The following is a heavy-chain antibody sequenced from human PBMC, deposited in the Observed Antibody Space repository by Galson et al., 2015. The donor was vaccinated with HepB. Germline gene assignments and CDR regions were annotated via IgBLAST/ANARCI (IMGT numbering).Heavy chain of an antibody. V-gene: IGHV6-1*01. D-gene: IGHD6-13*01. J-gene: IGHJ6*02. CDR3: ARDRGYSSSWYRGYYYYYGMDV. CDR2: TYYRSKWYN. Sequence: CAISEDSVSSNSAAWNWIRQSPSRGLEWLGRTYYRSKWYNDYAVSVKSRITINPDTSKNQFSLQLNSVTPEDTAVYYCARDRGYSSSWYRGYYYYYGMDVWGQGTTVTVSS. CDR1: EDSVSSNSAA.